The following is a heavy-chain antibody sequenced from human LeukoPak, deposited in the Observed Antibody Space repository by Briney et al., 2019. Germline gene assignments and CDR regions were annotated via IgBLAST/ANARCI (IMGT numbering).Heavy chain of an antibody. V-gene: IGHV3-53*01. CDR1: GFTVSSNY. D-gene: IGHD5-24*01. CDR3: AKGGMATIRNWFDP. CDR2: IYSGGST. J-gene: IGHJ5*02. Sequence: GGSLRLSCAASGFTVSSNYMSWVRQAPGKGLEWVSVIYSGGSTYYADSVKGRFTISRDNSKNTLYLQMNSLRAEDTAVYYCAKGGMATIRNWFDPWGRGTLVTVSS.